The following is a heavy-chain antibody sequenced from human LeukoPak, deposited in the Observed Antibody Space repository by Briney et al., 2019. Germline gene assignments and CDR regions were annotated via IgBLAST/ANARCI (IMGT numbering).Heavy chain of an antibody. D-gene: IGHD4-23*01. CDR1: GYTLSQLS. CDR2: LNPEDGET. V-gene: IGHV1-24*01. Sequence: GASVKVSCKVSGYTLSQLSMDWVRQAPGKGLEWMGGLNPEDGETIYAQKFQGRVTMTEDTSTDTAYMELSSLRSEDTAVYYCATNLVVTDKDFYAFDIWGQGTMVTVPS. J-gene: IGHJ3*02. CDR3: ATNLVVTDKDFYAFDI.